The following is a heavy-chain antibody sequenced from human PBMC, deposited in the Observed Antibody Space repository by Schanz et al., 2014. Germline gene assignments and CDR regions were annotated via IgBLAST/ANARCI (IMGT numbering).Heavy chain of an antibody. Sequence: EVQLLESGGGLVQPGGSLRLSCAASGFTFSSYAMSWVRQAPGKGLEWVSSISYGTSYIYYAESVKGRFTISRDNAKNSPYLQMNSLRAEDTAVYYCANNWNLDYWGQGTLVTVSS. CDR3: ANNWNLDY. CDR2: ISYGTSYI. V-gene: IGHV3-21*04. D-gene: IGHD1-20*01. J-gene: IGHJ4*02. CDR1: GFTFSSYA.